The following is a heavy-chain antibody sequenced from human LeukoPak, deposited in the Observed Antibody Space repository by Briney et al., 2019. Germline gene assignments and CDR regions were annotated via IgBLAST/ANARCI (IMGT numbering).Heavy chain of an antibody. D-gene: IGHD3-22*01. CDR2: ISSSSSTI. CDR1: GFTFSSYS. CDR3: ARALGYYDSSQGLPAP. V-gene: IGHV3-48*04. Sequence: GGSLRLSCAASGFTFSSYSMNWVRQAPGKGLEWVSYISSSSSTIYYADSVKGRFTISRDNAKNSLYLQMNSLRAEDTAVYYCARALGYYDSSQGLPAPWGQGTLVTVSS. J-gene: IGHJ5*02.